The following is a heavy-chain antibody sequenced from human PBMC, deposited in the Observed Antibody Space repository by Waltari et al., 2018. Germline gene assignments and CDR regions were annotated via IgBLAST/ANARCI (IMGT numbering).Heavy chain of an antibody. J-gene: IGHJ6*04. CDR1: ACTFRDHH. CDR2: ISSSGGAT. D-gene: IGHD6-6*01. V-gene: IGHV3-11*01. CDR3: ARAHITVRVLDV. Sequence: QVQLVESGGGLVKPGGSRNRACVGSACTFRDHHMNWIRQAPGKGLEWVSGISSSGGATYYVDSVKGRFIISRDSSKNSLYLQMNSLRVEDTAVYFCARAHITVRVLDVWGKGTTVTVSS.